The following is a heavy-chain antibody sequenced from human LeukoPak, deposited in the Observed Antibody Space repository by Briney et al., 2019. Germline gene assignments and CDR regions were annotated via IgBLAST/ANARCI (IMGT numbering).Heavy chain of an antibody. D-gene: IGHD6-13*01. CDR3: VKDKGLAAAGASYYFDY. CDR2: ISSNGGST. V-gene: IGHV3-64D*06. J-gene: IGHJ4*02. CDR1: GFTFSSYA. Sequence: HTGGSLRLSCSASGFTFSSYAMHWVRQAPGKGLEYVSAISSNGGSTYYADSVKGRFTISRDNSKNTLYLQMSSLRAEDTAVHYCVKDKGLAAAGASYYFDYWGQGTLVTVSS.